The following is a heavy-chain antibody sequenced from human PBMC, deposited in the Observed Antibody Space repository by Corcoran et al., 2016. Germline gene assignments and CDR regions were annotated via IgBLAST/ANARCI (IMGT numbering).Heavy chain of an antibody. V-gene: IGHV3-7*01. J-gene: IGHJ4*02. CDR3: TVGHYHDY. CDR2: IRGDGSEM. Sequence: ALLVESGGGLVQPGGSLRLSCAASGFTFSAFWMSWVRQAPGKGLAWVANIRGDGSEMSYVDSVKGRFTISRDNSKNSLYLEMHSLRTEDTAVYFCTVGHYHDYTGQGTLVTVSS. CDR1: GFTFSAFW. D-gene: IGHD3-10*01.